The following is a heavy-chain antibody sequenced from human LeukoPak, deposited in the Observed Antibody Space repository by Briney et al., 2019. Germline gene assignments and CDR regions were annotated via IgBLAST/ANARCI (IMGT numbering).Heavy chain of an antibody. Sequence: SETLSLTCTVSGGSISNYYWSWIRQSAEKGLEWIGRIYNIGNTNYNPSLESRVTLSIDTSENRVSLKLRSVTAADSAIYYCARGGNIVVVPAAIPGNWFDPWGQGTLVTVSS. V-gene: IGHV4-4*07. J-gene: IGHJ5*02. CDR2: IYNIGNT. CDR3: ARGGNIVVVPAAIPGNWFDP. CDR1: GGSISNYY. D-gene: IGHD2-2*02.